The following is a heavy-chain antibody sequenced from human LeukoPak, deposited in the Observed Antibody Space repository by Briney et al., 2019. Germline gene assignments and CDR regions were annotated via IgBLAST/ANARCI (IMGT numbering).Heavy chain of an antibody. Sequence: ASVRVSCKASGYTFTGYYMHWVRQAPGQGLEWMGWINPNSGGTNYAQKFQGRVTMTRDTSISTAYMELSRLRSDDTAVYYCARARYCSSTSCRGAFDIWGQGTMVTVSS. CDR2: INPNSGGT. D-gene: IGHD2-2*01. J-gene: IGHJ3*02. CDR1: GYTFTGYY. V-gene: IGHV1-2*02. CDR3: ARARYCSSTSCRGAFDI.